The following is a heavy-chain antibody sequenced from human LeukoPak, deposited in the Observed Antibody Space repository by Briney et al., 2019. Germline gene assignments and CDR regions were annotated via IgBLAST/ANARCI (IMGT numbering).Heavy chain of an antibody. CDR1: GYTFSSYG. D-gene: IGHD2/OR15-2a*01. CDR2: ISAYNGNT. Sequence: ASVKVSCKASGYTFSSYGISWVREAPGQGLGWMGWISAYNGNTNYAQSLQARVTMTTDTSTSTAYMELTSLRSDDTAVYYCARDVIQASDPDFDYWGQGTLVTVSS. J-gene: IGHJ4*02. CDR3: ARDVIQASDPDFDY. V-gene: IGHV1-18*01.